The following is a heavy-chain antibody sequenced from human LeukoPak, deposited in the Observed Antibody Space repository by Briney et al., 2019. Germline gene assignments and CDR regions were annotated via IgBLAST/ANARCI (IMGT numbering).Heavy chain of an antibody. CDR2: IKQDGSEK. Sequence: GGSLRLSCAASGFTFSSYWMSWARQAPGKGLEWVANIKQDGSEKYYVDSVKGRFTISRDNAKNSLYLQMNSLRAEDTAVYYCARVKAAALKENWFDPWGQGTLVTVSS. CDR1: GFTFSSYW. CDR3: ARVKAAALKENWFDP. J-gene: IGHJ5*02. D-gene: IGHD6-13*01. V-gene: IGHV3-7*01.